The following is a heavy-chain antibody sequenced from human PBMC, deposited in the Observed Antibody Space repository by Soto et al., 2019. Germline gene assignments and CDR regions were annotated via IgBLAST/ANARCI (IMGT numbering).Heavy chain of an antibody. CDR2: IVVGSGNT. CDR1: GFTFFTSA. J-gene: IGHJ4*02. Sequence: SVKVSCKASGFTFFTSAIQWVRQARGQRLEWMGWIVVGSGNTNYAQKFQERVTITRDMSTNTAYMELTSLRSEDTAVYYCAADPYCGGDCYFDYWGQGTMVTVSS. V-gene: IGHV1-58*02. D-gene: IGHD2-21*02. CDR3: AADPYCGGDCYFDY.